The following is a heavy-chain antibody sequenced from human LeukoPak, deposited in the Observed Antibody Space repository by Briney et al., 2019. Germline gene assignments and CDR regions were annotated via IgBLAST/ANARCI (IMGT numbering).Heavy chain of an antibody. J-gene: IGHJ4*02. CDR2: INHSGST. CDR1: GGSFSGYY. Sequence: SETLSLTCAVYGGSFSGYYWSWIRQPPGKGREWSGEINHSGSTNYNPSLKSRVTISVDTSKNQFSLKLSSVTAADTAVYYCARGLTPDYWGQGTLVAVSS. CDR3: ARGLTPDY. D-gene: IGHD2-15*01. V-gene: IGHV4-34*01.